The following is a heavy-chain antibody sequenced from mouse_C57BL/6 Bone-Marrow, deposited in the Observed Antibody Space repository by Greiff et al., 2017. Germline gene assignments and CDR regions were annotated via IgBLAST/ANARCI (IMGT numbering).Heavy chain of an antibody. V-gene: IGHV1-75*01. CDR1: GYTFPEYY. J-gene: IGHJ2*01. D-gene: IGHD1-1*01. CDR2: IFPGSGSN. CDR3: VILLRYYFDY. Sequence: QVQLQQSGPEPVKPGASVEISCKASGYTFPEYYINWLKPRPGPGLEWNGWIFPGSGSNYYNGKFKGKATLTVDKSSSTAYMLLSSLTSEDLAVYFCVILLRYYFDYWGQGTTLTVSS.